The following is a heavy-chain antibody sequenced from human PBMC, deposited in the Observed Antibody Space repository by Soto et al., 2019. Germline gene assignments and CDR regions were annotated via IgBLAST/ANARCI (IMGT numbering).Heavy chain of an antibody. V-gene: IGHV4-30-2*01. J-gene: IGHJ5*02. D-gene: IGHD3-10*01. CDR1: GGSISSGGYS. CDR2: IYHSGST. CDR3: ARSYYYGSGSLSNWFDP. Sequence: SETLSLTCAVSGGSISSGGYSWSWIRQPPGKGLEWIGYIYHSGSTYYNPSLKSRVTISVDRSKNQFSLKLSSVTAADTAVYYCARSYYYGSGSLSNWFDPWGQGTLVTVSS.